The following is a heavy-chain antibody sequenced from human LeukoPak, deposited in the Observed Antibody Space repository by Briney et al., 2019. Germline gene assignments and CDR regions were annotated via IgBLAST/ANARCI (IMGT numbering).Heavy chain of an antibody. Sequence: GESLKISCKGSGYSFTTYWIGWVRQMPGKGLEWMGIIYPGDSDTRYSPSFQGQVTTSADKSISTAYLQWSSPKASDTAMYYCARRRDLYSGSYYPFDYWGQGTLVTVSS. CDR1: GYSFTTYW. V-gene: IGHV5-51*01. D-gene: IGHD1-26*01. CDR3: ARRRDLYSGSYYPFDY. J-gene: IGHJ4*02. CDR2: IYPGDSDT.